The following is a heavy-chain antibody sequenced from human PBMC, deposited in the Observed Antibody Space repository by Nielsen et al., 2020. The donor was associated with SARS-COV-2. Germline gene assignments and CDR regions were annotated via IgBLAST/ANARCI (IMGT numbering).Heavy chain of an antibody. Sequence: GGSLRLSCAASGFTFDDYAMHWVRQAPGKGLEWVSLISGDGGSTYYADSVKGRFTISRDNSKNTLYLQMNSLRAEDTAVYYCARGTYYDPALIQNVGMDVWGQGTTVTVSS. CDR3: ARGTYYDPALIQNVGMDV. V-gene: IGHV3-43*02. D-gene: IGHD3-3*01. CDR1: GFTFDDYA. CDR2: ISGDGGST. J-gene: IGHJ6*02.